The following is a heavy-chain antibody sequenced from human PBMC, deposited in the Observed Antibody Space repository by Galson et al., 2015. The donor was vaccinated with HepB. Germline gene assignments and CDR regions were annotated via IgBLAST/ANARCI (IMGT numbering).Heavy chain of an antibody. CDR1: GDSVSSASYS. CDR2: IYYIGST. D-gene: IGHD3-9*01. Sequence: TLSLTCTVSGDSVSSASYSWGWIRQPPGKGLEWIGNIYYIGSTFYNPSLQSRVSISIDTSKNQFSMRLSSVTAADTAVYYCARHSDDILTAWRTFDIWAQGAMVAVSS. V-gene: IGHV4-39*01. J-gene: IGHJ3*02. CDR3: ARHSDDILTAWRTFDI.